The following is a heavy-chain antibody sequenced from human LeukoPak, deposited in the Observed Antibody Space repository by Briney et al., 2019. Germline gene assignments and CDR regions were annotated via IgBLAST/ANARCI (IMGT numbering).Heavy chain of an antibody. CDR3: ARILRGVIVTSFDY. J-gene: IGHJ4*02. V-gene: IGHV4-39*07. CDR1: GGSISSSSYY. CDR2: ISHAGST. D-gene: IGHD3-10*01. Sequence: SETLSLTCTVSGGSISSSSYYWGWVRQPPGKGLEWIGSISHAGSTDYSPSLKNRVTISLDTSKNQFSLKLRPVTAADTAVYYCARILRGVIVTSFDYWGQGILVTVSS.